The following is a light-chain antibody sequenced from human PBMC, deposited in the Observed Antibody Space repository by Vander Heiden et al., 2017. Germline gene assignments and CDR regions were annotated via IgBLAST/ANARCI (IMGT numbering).Light chain of an antibody. CDR2: LGS. CDR3: MQGLQIPRT. CDR1: QSLLHSNGYNN. J-gene: IGKJ2*01. V-gene: IGKV2-28*01. Sequence: DIVMPQSPLPLPVTPGEPACIPCRSSQSLLHSNGYNNLDWYLQKPGQPPQLLIYLGSNRASGVPDRFSGSGSGTDFTLKISRVEAADVGVYFCMQGLQIPRTFGQGTKLEIK.